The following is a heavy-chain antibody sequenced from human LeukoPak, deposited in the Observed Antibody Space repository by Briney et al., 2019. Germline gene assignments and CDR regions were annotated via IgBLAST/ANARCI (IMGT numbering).Heavy chain of an antibody. CDR3: ARAESSFGDYYFDY. CDR1: GFTFSSYG. J-gene: IGHJ4*02. V-gene: IGHV3-33*01. CDR2: IWYDGSNK. Sequence: PGRSLRLSCAASGFTFSSYGMHWVRQAPGKGLEWVAVIWYDGSNKYYADSVKGRFTISRDNSKNTLYLQMNSLRAEDTAVYYCARAESSFGDYYFDYWGQGTLVSVSS. D-gene: IGHD3-16*01.